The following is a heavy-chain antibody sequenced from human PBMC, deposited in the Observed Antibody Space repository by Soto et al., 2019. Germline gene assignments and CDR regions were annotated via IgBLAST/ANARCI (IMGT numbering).Heavy chain of an antibody. CDR1: GFTFSSYA. V-gene: IGHV3-23*01. Sequence: PGGSLRLSCAASGFTFSSYAMSWVRQAPGKGLEWVSAISGSGGSTYYADSVKGRFTISRDNSKNTLYLQMNSLRAEDTAVYYCAKDDSRPPFFYDSSGYLYAFDIWGQGTMVTVSS. J-gene: IGHJ3*02. CDR3: AKDDSRPPFFYDSSGYLYAFDI. D-gene: IGHD3-22*01. CDR2: ISGSGGST.